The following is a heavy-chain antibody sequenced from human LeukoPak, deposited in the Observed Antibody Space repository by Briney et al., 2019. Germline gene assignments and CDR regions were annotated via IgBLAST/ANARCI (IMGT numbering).Heavy chain of an antibody. J-gene: IGHJ4*02. V-gene: IGHV1-2*02. CDR1: GYTFTGYY. D-gene: IGHD3-22*01. CDR2: INPNSGGT. CDR3: ARGRITMIVVVIPPDY. Sequence: GASVKVSCKASGYTFTGYYMHWVRQAPGQGLEWMGWINPNSGGTNYAQKFQGRVTMARDTSISTAYMELSRLRSDDTAVYYCARGRITMIVVVIPPDYWGQGTLVTVSS.